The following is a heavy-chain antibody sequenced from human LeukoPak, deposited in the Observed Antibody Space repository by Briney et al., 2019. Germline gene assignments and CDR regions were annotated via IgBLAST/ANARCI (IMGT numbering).Heavy chain of an antibody. V-gene: IGHV3-23*01. CDR1: GFTFSSYA. Sequence: GGSLRLSCAASGFTFSSYAMSWVRQAPGKGLEWVSAISGSGGSTYYADSVKGPFTISRDNSKNTLYLQMNSLRAEDTAVYYCAKDPRGYSSGYWGQGTLVTVSS. D-gene: IGHD6-25*01. CDR3: AKDPRGYSSGY. CDR2: ISGSGGST. J-gene: IGHJ4*02.